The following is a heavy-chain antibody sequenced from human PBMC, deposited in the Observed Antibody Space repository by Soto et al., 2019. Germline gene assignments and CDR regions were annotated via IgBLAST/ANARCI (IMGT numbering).Heavy chain of an antibody. CDR3: ARDHSRTYGSGYYPGSY. J-gene: IGHJ4*02. CDR1: GFTFSSYW. D-gene: IGHD6-19*01. Sequence: EVQLVESGGGLVQPGGSLRLSCAASGFTFSSYWMSWVRQAPGKGLEWVANIKQDGSEKYYVDSVKGRFTASRDNAENSLYLQMNSLRAEDTAVYYCARDHSRTYGSGYYPGSYWGQGTLVTDSS. V-gene: IGHV3-7*01. CDR2: IKQDGSEK.